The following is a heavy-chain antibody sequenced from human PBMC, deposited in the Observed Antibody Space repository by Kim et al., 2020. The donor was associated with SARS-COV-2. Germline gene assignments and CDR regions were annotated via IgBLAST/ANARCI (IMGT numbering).Heavy chain of an antibody. J-gene: IGHJ4*02. D-gene: IGHD3-10*01. V-gene: IGHV1-3*01. CDR3: ARVRENYYGSGASH. Sequence: SQKFQGRVTITRDTSASTAYMELSGLRSEDTAVYYCARVRENYYGSGASHWGQGTLVTVSS.